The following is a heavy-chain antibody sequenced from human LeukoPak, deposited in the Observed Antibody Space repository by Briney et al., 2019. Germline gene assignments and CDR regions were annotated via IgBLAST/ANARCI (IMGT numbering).Heavy chain of an antibody. CDR1: GFTFTSYA. D-gene: IGHD5-24*01. V-gene: IGHV3-23*01. CDR2: LSGSDSST. CDR3: ARHLQTIQKYFDL. J-gene: IGHJ2*01. Sequence: GGSLRLSCAASGFTFTSYAMSWVRQAPGKGLEWVPTLSGSDSSTYYADSVKGRFIFSRDNSKNTLYLQMNSLRAEDTAVFYCARHLQTIQKYFDLWGRGTLVTVSS.